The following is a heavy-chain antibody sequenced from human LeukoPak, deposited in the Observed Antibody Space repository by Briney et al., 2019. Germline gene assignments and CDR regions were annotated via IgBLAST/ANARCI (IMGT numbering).Heavy chain of an antibody. CDR2: IYTSGST. V-gene: IGHV4-61*02. Sequence: TLSLTCTVSGGSISSGSYYWSWIRPPAGKGLEWIGRIYTSGSTNYNPSLKSRVTISVDTSKNQFSLKLSSVTAADTAVYYCARVAAGPWYYYGMDVWGQGTTVTVSS. J-gene: IGHJ6*02. CDR1: GGSISSGSYY. CDR3: ARVAAGPWYYYGMDV. D-gene: IGHD6-13*01.